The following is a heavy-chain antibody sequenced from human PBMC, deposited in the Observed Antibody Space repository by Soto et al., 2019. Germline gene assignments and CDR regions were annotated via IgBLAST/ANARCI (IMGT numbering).Heavy chain of an antibody. CDR3: ARHSLALHKNNWFDP. D-gene: IGHD3-3*02. CDR1: GDSIISSDFY. J-gene: IGHJ5*02. CDR2: IFYLGSS. Sequence: SETLSLTCTVSGDSIISSDFYWGWVRQPPGKGLEWIGSIFYLGSSYYNPSLKSRVTMSVDTSKNQFSLRLRSVTAADTALYFCARHSLALHKNNWFDPWGQGIMVTVSS. V-gene: IGHV4-39*01.